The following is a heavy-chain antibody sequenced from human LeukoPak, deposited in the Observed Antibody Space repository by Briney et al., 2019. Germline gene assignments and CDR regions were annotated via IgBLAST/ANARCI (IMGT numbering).Heavy chain of an antibody. CDR3: ARERGRGRDSPWFDY. J-gene: IGHJ4*02. V-gene: IGHV3-74*01. Sequence: GGSLRLSCVASGFTFSGYWMFWVRQVPGEGLMWVSRINGDGSQTTYADTVKGRFTISRDNSKNTLDLQMTGLRAEDTAVYYCARERGRGRDSPWFDYWGQGTLVTVSS. D-gene: IGHD1-26*01. CDR1: GFTFSGYW. CDR2: INGDGSQT.